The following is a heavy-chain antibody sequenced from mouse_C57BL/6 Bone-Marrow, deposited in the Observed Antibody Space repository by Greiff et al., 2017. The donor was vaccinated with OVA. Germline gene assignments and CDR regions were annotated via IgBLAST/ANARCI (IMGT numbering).Heavy chain of an antibody. CDR2: ISYDGSN. V-gene: IGHV3-6*01. Sequence: EVKLMESGPGLVKPSQSLSLTCSVTGYSITIGYYWNWIRQFPGNKLEWMGYISYDGSNNYNPSLKNRISITRDTSKNQFFLKLNSVTTEDTATYYCARDRGAWFAYWGQGTLVTVSA. CDR1: GYSITIGYY. J-gene: IGHJ3*01. D-gene: IGHD3-1*01. CDR3: ARDRGAWFAY.